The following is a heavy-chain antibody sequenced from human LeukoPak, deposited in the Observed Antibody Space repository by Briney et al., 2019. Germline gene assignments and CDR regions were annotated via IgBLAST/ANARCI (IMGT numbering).Heavy chain of an antibody. J-gene: IGHJ6*03. CDR3: ARARSGNYYYYYMDG. Sequence: SETLSLTCTASGDSIRSYYWSWLRQPPGKGLEWVGEINHSGSTNYNPSLKSRVTISVDTSKNQFSLKLSSVTAADTAVYYCARARSGNYYYYYMDGWGRGTTVTVS. CDR2: INHSGST. CDR1: GDSIRSYY. D-gene: IGHD3-3*01. V-gene: IGHV4-34*01.